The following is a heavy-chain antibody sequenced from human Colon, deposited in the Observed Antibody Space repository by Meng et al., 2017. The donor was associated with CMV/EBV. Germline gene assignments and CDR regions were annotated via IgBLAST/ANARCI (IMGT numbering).Heavy chain of an antibody. CDR2: IKPKPNSYVI. Sequence: ASGCPFSNHYMDWVRQAPGKGLEWLGRIKPKPNSYVIQYDASVKGRFTISRDDSKNSLSLQMNSLETEDTAVYYCTREKLGGAAFDYWGQGTLVTVSS. V-gene: IGHV3-72*01. D-gene: IGHD3-16*01. J-gene: IGHJ4*02. CDR3: TREKLGGAAFDY. CDR1: GCPFSNHY.